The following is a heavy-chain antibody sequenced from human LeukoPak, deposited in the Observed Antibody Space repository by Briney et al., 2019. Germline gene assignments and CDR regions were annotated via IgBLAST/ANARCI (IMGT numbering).Heavy chain of an antibody. Sequence: SETLSLTCTVSGGSISSYYWSWIRQPAGKGLEWIWRIYTSGSTNYKSSLKSRVTMSVDTSKNQFSLRLSSVTAADTAVYYCARGEYYYDSGGYLDPWGQGTLVTVSS. CDR3: ARGEYYYDSGGYLDP. CDR1: GGSISSYY. V-gene: IGHV4-4*07. CDR2: IYTSGST. D-gene: IGHD3-22*01. J-gene: IGHJ5*02.